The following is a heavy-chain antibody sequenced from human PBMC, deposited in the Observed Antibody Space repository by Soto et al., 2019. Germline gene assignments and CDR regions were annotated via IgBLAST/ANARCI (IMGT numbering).Heavy chain of an antibody. CDR1: GYSFTSYW. V-gene: IGHV5-51*01. CDR2: IYPGDSDT. J-gene: IGHJ6*02. Sequence: LGQSLKISCKGSGYSFTSYWIGWVRQMPGKGLEWTGIIYPGDSDTRYSPSFQGQVTISADKSVSTAYLQWSSLKASDTAMYYCARRKDSYYYGMDVWGQGTTVTVSS. CDR3: ARRKDSYYYGMDV.